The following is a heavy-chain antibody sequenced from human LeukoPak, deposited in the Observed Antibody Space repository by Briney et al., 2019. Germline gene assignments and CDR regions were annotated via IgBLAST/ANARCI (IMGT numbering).Heavy chain of an antibody. CDR3: ARAHPYSSSQKGDY. D-gene: IGHD6-6*01. CDR2: ISGSGGST. Sequence: QPGGSLRLSCAASGFTFSSYAMSWVRQAPGKGLEWVSAISGSGGSTYYADSVKGRFTISRDNAKNSLYLQMNSLRAEDTAVYYCARAHPYSSSQKGDYWGQGTLVTVSS. J-gene: IGHJ4*02. V-gene: IGHV3-23*01. CDR1: GFTFSSYA.